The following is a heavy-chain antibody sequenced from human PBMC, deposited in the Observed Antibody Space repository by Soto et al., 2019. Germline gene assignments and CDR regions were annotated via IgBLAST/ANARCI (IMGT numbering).Heavy chain of an antibody. Sequence: SQTLSLTCVISGDSVSSNTAAWNWIRSSPSRGLEWLGRTYYRSNCRHDYAVSVKSRFTDNPDTSKNTLSLQLNCVTADDTAVYYCARGTTGSGFDFWGQGTLVTVSS. D-gene: IGHD2-15*01. V-gene: IGHV6-1*01. CDR2: TYYRSNCRH. CDR3: ARGTTGSGFDF. J-gene: IGHJ4*02. CDR1: GDSVSSNTAA.